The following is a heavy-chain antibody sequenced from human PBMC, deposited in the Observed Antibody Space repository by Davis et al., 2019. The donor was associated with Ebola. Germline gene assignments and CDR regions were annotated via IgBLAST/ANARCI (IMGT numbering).Heavy chain of an antibody. J-gene: IGHJ4*02. CDR1: GFTFSSNS. CDR3: ASGKYCSGDRCSEFDY. CDR2: ISYDGRDR. Sequence: GESLKISCAASGFTFSSNSMNWVRQAPGKGLEWVAAISYDGRDRYFADSVKGRFSIFRDNSKNTVYLQMNSLRVEDTAVYYCASGKYCSGDRCSEFDYWGQGSLVTVSS. V-gene: IGHV3-30*03. D-gene: IGHD2-15*01.